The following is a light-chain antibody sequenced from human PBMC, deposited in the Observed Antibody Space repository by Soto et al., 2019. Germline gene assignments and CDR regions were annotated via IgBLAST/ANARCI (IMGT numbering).Light chain of an antibody. CDR1: SGHSSYV. Sequence: QSVLTQSPPASASLGASVKLTCTLSSGHSSYVIAWHQHQPEKGPRYLMKVNSDGSHNKGDGIPDRFSGSSSGAERYLTISSLQSEDEADYYCQTWASGVVFGGGTKVTVL. CDR2: VNSDGSH. CDR3: QTWASGVV. V-gene: IGLV4-69*01. J-gene: IGLJ3*02.